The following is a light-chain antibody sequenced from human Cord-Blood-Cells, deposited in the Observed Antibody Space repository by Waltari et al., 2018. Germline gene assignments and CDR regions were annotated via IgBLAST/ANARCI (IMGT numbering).Light chain of an antibody. V-gene: IGKV3-20*01. CDR2: GAS. J-gene: IGKJ1*01. CDR1: QSVRSRY. Sequence: EIMLTQSPGPLSLSLGERAPLSCRAHQSVRSRYLAWYQQKPGQAPRLLIYGASSRATGIPDRFSGSGSGTDFTLTISRLEPEDFAVYYCQQYGSSPRTFGQGTKVEIK. CDR3: QQYGSSPRT.